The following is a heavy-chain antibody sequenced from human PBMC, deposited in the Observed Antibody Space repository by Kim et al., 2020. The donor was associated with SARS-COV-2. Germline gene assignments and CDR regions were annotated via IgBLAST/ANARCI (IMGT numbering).Heavy chain of an antibody. V-gene: IGHV3-13*04. D-gene: IGHD1-1*01. CDR2: IGTAGDT. J-gene: IGHJ6*02. CDR1: GFTFSSYD. CDR3: ARVHAGTTGTTLPDYYGMDV. Sequence: GGSLRLSCAASGFTFSSYDMHWVRQATGKGLEWVSAIGTAGDTYYPGSVKGRFTISRENAKNSLYLQMNSLRAGDTDVYYCARVHAGTTGTTLPDYYGMDVWGQGTTVTVSS.